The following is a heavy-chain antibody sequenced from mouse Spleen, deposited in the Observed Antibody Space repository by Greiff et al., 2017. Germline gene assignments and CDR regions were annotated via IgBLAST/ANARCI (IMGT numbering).Heavy chain of an antibody. J-gene: IGHJ4*01. CDR3: ARGDYYGSSYAMDY. D-gene: IGHD1-1*01. CDR2: IYPGDGDT. V-gene: IGHV1-80*01. Sequence: QVHVKQSGAELVKPGASVKISCKASGYAFSSYWMNWVKQRPGKGLEWIGQIYPGDGDTNYNGKFKGKATLTADKSSSTAYMQLSSLTSEDSAVYICARGDYYGSSYAMDYWGQGTSVTVSS. CDR1: GYAFSSYW.